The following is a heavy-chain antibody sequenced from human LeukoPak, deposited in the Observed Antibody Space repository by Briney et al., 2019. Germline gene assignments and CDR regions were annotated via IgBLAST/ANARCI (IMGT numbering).Heavy chain of an antibody. Sequence: GGSLRLSCAASGFTFSDYYMTWIRQAPGKGLEWVAVISYDGSNKYYADSVKGRFTISRDNSKNTLYLQMNSLRAEDTAVYYCARERIAVAGYNWFDPWGQGTLVTVSS. D-gene: IGHD6-19*01. V-gene: IGHV3-30-3*01. J-gene: IGHJ5*02. CDR1: GFTFSDYY. CDR2: ISYDGSNK. CDR3: ARERIAVAGYNWFDP.